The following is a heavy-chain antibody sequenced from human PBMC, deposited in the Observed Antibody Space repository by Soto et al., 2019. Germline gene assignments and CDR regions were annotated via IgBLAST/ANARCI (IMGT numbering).Heavy chain of an antibody. CDR3: AHRSRGYAYYFDQ. CDR1: GFSLTTRGVA. CDR2: IFWDDDK. J-gene: IGHJ4*02. Sequence: QITLKESGPALVRPTQTLTLTCSFSGFSLTTRGVAVGWIRQPPGKALEWLALIFWDDDKWYSPSLRSRLTIPEDTSKNPVVLTMTNMDPVDTATYYCAHRSRGYAYYFDQWGQGPLVTVSS. D-gene: IGHD5-12*01. V-gene: IGHV2-5*02.